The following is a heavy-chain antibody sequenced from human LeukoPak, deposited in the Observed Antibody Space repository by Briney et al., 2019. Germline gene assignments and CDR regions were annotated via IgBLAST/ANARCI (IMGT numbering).Heavy chain of an antibody. Sequence: ASVKVSCKASGGTFSSYAISWVRQAPGQGLEWMGGIIPIFGTANYAQKFQGRVTITADESTSTAYMELSSLRSEDTAVYYCARGVGYCSSTSCYTGDYWGQGTLVTVSS. CDR2: IIPIFGTA. V-gene: IGHV1-69*13. CDR3: ARGVGYCSSTSCYTGDY. D-gene: IGHD2-2*02. CDR1: GGTFSSYA. J-gene: IGHJ4*02.